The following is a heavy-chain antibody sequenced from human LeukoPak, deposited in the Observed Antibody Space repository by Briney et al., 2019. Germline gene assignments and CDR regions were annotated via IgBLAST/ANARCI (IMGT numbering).Heavy chain of an antibody. CDR1: GGSISSGSYY. CDR2: IYTSGST. D-gene: IGHD1-20*01. J-gene: IGHJ3*02. CDR3: ARVNNWNDVDAFDI. V-gene: IGHV4-61*02. Sequence: SETLSLTCTVSGGSISSGSYYWSWIRQPAGKGLEWIGRIYTSGSTNYNPSLKSRVTMSVDTSKNQFSLKLSSVTAADTAVYYCARVNNWNDVDAFDIWGQGTMVTVSS.